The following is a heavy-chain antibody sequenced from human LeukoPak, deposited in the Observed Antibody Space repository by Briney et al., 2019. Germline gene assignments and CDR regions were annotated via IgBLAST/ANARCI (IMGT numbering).Heavy chain of an antibody. V-gene: IGHV3-48*01. J-gene: IGHJ6*03. CDR1: GFTFSSYS. Sequence: GGSLRLSCAASGFTFSSYSMNWVRRAPGKGLEWVSYISSSSSTIYYADSVKGRFTISRDNSKNTLYLQMNSLRAEDTAVYYCARHGSITMVRGRLRYYYMDVWGKGTTVTISS. D-gene: IGHD3-10*01. CDR2: ISSSSSTI. CDR3: ARHGSITMVRGRLRYYYMDV.